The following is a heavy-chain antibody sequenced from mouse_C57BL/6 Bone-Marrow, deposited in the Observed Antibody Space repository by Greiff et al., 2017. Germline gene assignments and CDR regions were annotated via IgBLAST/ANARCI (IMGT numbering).Heavy chain of an antibody. J-gene: IGHJ2*01. Sequence: QVQLQQPGPELVKPGASVKMSCKASGYTFTSYWITWVKQSHGQGLEWIGDIDPGSGSTNYNEKFKSKATLTVDTSSSTAYMQRSSLTSEDSAVYDCARGPYFDYGGQGTTLTVSS. CDR1: GYTFTSYW. CDR3: ARGPYFDY. CDR2: IDPGSGST. V-gene: IGHV1-55*01.